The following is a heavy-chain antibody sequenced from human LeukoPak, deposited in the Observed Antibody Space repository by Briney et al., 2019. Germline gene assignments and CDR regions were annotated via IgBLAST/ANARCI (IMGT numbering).Heavy chain of an antibody. CDR3: AKELRGYSYGLRNNWFDP. CDR1: GFTFSSYG. D-gene: IGHD5-18*01. CDR2: ISYDGSNK. J-gene: IGHJ5*02. V-gene: IGHV3-30*18. Sequence: PGRSLRLSCAASGFTFSSYGMHWVRQAPGKGLEWVAVISYDGSNKYSADSVKGRFTISRDNSKNTLYLQMNSLRAEDTAVYYCAKELRGYSYGLRNNWFDPWGQGTLVTVSS.